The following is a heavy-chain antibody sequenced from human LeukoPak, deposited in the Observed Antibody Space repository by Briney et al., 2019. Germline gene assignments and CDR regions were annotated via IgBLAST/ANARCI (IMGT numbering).Heavy chain of an antibody. Sequence: GGSLRLSCTASGFTLGDYAMSWFRQAPGKGLEWVGFIRSKACGGTTEYAASVKGRFTISRDDSKSIAYLQMNSLKTEDTAVYYCSRYYDSSGYSVWGQGTTVTVSS. V-gene: IGHV3-49*03. CDR3: SRYYDSSGYSV. J-gene: IGHJ6*02. CDR1: GFTLGDYA. D-gene: IGHD3-22*01. CDR2: IRSKACGGTT.